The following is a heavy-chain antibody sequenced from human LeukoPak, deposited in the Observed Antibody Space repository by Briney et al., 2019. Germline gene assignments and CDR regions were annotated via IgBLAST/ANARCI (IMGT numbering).Heavy chain of an antibody. Sequence: GGSLRLSCAASGFTFSDYYMSWVRQAPGKGLEWVSVIYSGGSTYYADSVKGRFTISRDNAKNSLYLQMNSLRAEDTAVYYCARDRGYCRGTTCYAYYMDVWGKGTTVTVSS. CDR3: ARDRGYCRGTTCYAYYMDV. V-gene: IGHV3-66*01. CDR2: IYSGGST. J-gene: IGHJ6*03. D-gene: IGHD2-2*01. CDR1: GFTFSDYY.